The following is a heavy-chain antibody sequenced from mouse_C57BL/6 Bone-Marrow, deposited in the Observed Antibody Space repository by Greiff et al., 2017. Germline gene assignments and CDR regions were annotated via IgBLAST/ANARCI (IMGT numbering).Heavy chain of an antibody. J-gene: IGHJ3*01. D-gene: IGHD1-1*01. CDR3: TTDYGSSYPGWFAY. CDR2: IDPENGDT. V-gene: IGHV14-4*01. CDR1: GFNIKDDY. Sequence: EVKLMESGAELVRPGASVKLSCTASGFNIKDDYMHWVKQRPEQGLEWIGWIDPENGDTEYASKFQGKATITADTSSNTAYLQLSSLTSEDTAVYYCTTDYGSSYPGWFAYWGQGTLVTVSA.